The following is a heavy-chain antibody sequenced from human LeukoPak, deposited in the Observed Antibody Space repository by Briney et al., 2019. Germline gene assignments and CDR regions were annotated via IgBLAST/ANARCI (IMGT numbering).Heavy chain of an antibody. CDR2: IYYSGST. Sequence: TSETLSLTCTVSGGSISSGGYYWSRIRQHPGKGLEWIGYIYYSGSTYYNPSLKSRVTISVDTSKNQFSLKLSSVTAADTAVYYCARARHYYDSSGYCANFDYWGQGTLVTVSS. V-gene: IGHV4-31*03. CDR3: ARARHYYDSSGYCANFDY. D-gene: IGHD3-22*01. CDR1: GGSISSGGYY. J-gene: IGHJ4*02.